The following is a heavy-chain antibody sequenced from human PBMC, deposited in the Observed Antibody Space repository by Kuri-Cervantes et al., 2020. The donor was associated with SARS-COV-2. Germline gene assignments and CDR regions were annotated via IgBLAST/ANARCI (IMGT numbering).Heavy chain of an antibody. V-gene: IGHV1-69*05. Sequence: SVKISCKASGGTFSSYAISWVRQAPGQGLEWMGGIIPIFGTANYAQKFQGSVTITTDESTSTAYMELSSLRSEDTAVYYCARDSGLAAAGLFDYWGQGTLVTVSS. CDR2: IIPIFGTA. J-gene: IGHJ4*02. CDR3: ARDSGLAAAGLFDY. CDR1: GGTFSSYA. D-gene: IGHD6-13*01.